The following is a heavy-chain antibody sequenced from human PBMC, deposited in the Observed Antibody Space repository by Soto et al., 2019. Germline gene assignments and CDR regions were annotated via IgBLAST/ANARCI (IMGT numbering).Heavy chain of an antibody. J-gene: IGHJ4*02. CDR2: IYYSGST. Sequence: ASETLSLTCPFSGGSISSISYYWGWIRQPPEKGLEWIGSIYYSGSTYYNPSLKSRVTISVDTSKNQFSLKLSSVTAADTAVYYCASLYGDYVSYWGQGTLVTVSS. D-gene: IGHD4-17*01. CDR1: GGSISSISYY. V-gene: IGHV4-39*01. CDR3: ASLYGDYVSY.